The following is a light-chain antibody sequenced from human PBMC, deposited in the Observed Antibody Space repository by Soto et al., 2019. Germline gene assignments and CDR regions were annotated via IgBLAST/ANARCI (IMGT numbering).Light chain of an antibody. J-gene: IGKJ4*01. Sequence: IQLTQSPSSLSASVGDRVTITCRASKVISSYFAWYQQKPGKDPKLLIYAASTLQSGVPSRFSGSGSGTDFTLTISSLQPEDFATYYCQQLSNYPLTFGGGTKVEIK. CDR1: KVISSY. V-gene: IGKV1-9*01. CDR2: AAS. CDR3: QQLSNYPLT.